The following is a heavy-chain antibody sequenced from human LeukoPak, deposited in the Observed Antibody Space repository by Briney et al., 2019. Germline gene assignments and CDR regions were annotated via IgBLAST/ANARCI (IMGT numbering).Heavy chain of an antibody. D-gene: IGHD1-26*01. CDR1: GGSFSGYY. V-gene: IGHV4-34*01. Sequence: SGTLSLTCAVYGGSFSGYYWSWIRQPPGKGLEWIGEINHSGSTNYNPSLKSRVTISVGTSKNQFSLKLSSVTAADTAVYYCARTVVGATYRNFDYWGQGTLVTVSS. CDR2: INHSGST. CDR3: ARTVVGATYRNFDY. J-gene: IGHJ4*02.